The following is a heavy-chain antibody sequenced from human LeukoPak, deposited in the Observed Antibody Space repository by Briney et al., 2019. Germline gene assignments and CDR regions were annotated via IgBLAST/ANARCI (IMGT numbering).Heavy chain of an antibody. V-gene: IGHV3-23*01. Sequence: GGSLRLPCEASGFTFSAYAMTWVRQAPGKGLEWVSSIGSDNKPHYSESVKGRFAISRDNSKNMLFLQLNSLRAEDTALYYCARDLRYYVAMDVWGQGTTVTVSS. J-gene: IGHJ6*02. D-gene: IGHD3-10*02. CDR2: IGSDNKP. CDR1: GFTFSAYA. CDR3: ARDLRYYVAMDV.